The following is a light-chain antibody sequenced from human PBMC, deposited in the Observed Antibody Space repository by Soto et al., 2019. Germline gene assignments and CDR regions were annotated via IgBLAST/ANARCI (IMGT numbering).Light chain of an antibody. CDR3: QQYYSTPWT. CDR1: QSFLYSSNNKNY. V-gene: IGKV4-1*01. CDR2: WAS. J-gene: IGKJ1*01. Sequence: DIVMTQSPDSLAVSLGERATINCKSSQSFLYSSNNKNYLAWYQQKPGQPPKLLIYWASTRESGVPDRFSGSWSGTDFTLTISSLQAEDVAVYYCQQYYSTPWTFGQGTKVEIK.